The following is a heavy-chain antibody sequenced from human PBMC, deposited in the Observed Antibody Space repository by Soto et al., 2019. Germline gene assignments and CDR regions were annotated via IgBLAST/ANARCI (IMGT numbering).Heavy chain of an antibody. D-gene: IGHD6-19*01. CDR1: GVTLSDYA. Sequence: GGSLRLSSPARGVTLSDYAMHWVRQAPGKGLEWVAVIWYDGSNKYYADPVKGRFTISRDNSKNTLYLQINSLRAEDTAVYYCARDDIPGRAVAIYGMDVWGQGTTVTVSS. CDR2: IWYDGSNK. CDR3: ARDDIPGRAVAIYGMDV. J-gene: IGHJ6*02. V-gene: IGHV3-33*01.